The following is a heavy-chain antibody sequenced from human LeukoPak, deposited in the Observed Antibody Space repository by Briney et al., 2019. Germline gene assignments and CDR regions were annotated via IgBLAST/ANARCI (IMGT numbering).Heavy chain of an antibody. J-gene: IGHJ4*02. Sequence: SETLSLTCAVYGGSFSGYYWSWIRQPPGKGLEWIGEINHSGSTNYNPSLKSRVTISVDTSKNRFSLKLSSVTAADTAVYYCARVSRRASSSRDDYWGQGTLVTVSS. CDR1: GGSFSGYY. CDR2: INHSGST. CDR3: ARVSRRASSSRDDY. D-gene: IGHD6-6*01. V-gene: IGHV4-34*01.